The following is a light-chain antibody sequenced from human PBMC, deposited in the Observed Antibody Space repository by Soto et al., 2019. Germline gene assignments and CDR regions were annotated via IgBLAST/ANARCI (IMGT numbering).Light chain of an antibody. CDR2: DAS. J-gene: IGKJ1*01. CDR3: QQYNNWPQP. CDR1: QSLRSR. V-gene: IGKV3-15*01. Sequence: EAMITQSPCTLSVLPWKSCPLSCRASQSLRSRLAWYQQKPGQAPRLLIYDASTRATGIPARFSGSGSGTDFTLTISCLQSEDFAVYYCQQYNNWPQPFGQGTKVDIK.